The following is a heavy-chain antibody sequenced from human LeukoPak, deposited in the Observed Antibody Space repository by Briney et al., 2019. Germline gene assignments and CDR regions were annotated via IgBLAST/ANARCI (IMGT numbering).Heavy chain of an antibody. CDR1: GFTFSSYA. V-gene: IGHV3-33*01. J-gene: IGHJ4*02. CDR3: ARELFGSGSCPDY. Sequence: PGTSLRLSCTAPGFTFSSYAIHWIRQAPGKGLKWVALVWHDGSNRYYSEAVKGRFTISRDNSKNTVYLQINSLRAEDTAVYYCARELFGSGSCPDYWGQGTRVTVSS. CDR2: VWHDGSNR. D-gene: IGHD3-10*01.